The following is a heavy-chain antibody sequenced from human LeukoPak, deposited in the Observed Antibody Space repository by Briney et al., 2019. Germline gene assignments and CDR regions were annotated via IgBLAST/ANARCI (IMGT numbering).Heavy chain of an antibody. CDR1: GYTFTGYY. CDR3: ARAGVRFGEPFDP. V-gene: IGHV1-2*04. D-gene: IGHD3-10*01. J-gene: IGHJ5*02. CDR2: INPNSGGT. Sequence: ASVKVSCKASGYTFTGYYMHWVRQAPGQGFEWMGWINPNSGGTNYAQKFQGWVTMTRDTSISTAYMELSRLRSDDTAVYYCARAGVRFGEPFDPWGQGTLVTVSS.